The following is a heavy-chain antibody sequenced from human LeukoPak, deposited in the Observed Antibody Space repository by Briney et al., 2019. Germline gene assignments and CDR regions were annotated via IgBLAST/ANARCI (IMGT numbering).Heavy chain of an antibody. V-gene: IGHV3-30*02. CDR2: IRYDGSNK. D-gene: IGHD3-10*01. CDR3: ARSLWFGESVCNWFGP. CDR1: GFTFSSYG. Sequence: GGSLRLSCAASGFTFSSYGMHWVRQAPGKGLEWVAFIRYDGSNKYYADSVKGRFTISRDNSKNTLYLQMNSLRAEDTAVYYCARSLWFGESVCNWFGPWGQGTLVTVSS. J-gene: IGHJ5*02.